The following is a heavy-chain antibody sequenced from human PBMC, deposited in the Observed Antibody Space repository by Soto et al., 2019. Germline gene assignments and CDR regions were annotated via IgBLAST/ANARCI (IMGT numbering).Heavy chain of an antibody. J-gene: IGHJ4*02. CDR2: IYPSGST. CDR1: SGSISSSNW. V-gene: IGHV4-4*02. CDR3: ARGGGSGYDLGDYFDY. Sequence: QVQLQESGPGLVKPSVTLSLTCAVSSGSISSSNWWSWVRQPPGKGLEWIGEIYPSGSTNYNPSLKSRVTISVDKSKNQFSLKLSSVTAADTALYYCARGGGSGYDLGDYFDYWGQGTLGTGSS. D-gene: IGHD5-12*01.